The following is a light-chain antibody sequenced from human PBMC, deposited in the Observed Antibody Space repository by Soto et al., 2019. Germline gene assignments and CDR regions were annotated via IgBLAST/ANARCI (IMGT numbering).Light chain of an antibody. CDR2: KAS. CDR3: QHYNSYPWT. Sequence: DIQMTLSPSTLTASFGDRVTITCRASQSIRSSLGWYQQKPGKAPKLLIYKASSLESGVPSRFSGSGSGTEVILTISSLQPDDVETYYCQHYNSYPWTFGQGTKGDIK. J-gene: IGKJ1*01. CDR1: QSIRSS. V-gene: IGKV1-5*03.